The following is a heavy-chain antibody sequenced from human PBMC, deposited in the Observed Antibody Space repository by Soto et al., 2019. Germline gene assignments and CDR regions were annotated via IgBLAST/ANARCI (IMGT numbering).Heavy chain of an antibody. CDR3: ARRAYSSSSGGRHYYYGMDV. CDR1: GYTFTSYY. CDR2: INPSGGST. V-gene: IGHV1-46*01. D-gene: IGHD6-6*01. J-gene: IGHJ6*02. Sequence: TSVNLSCKASGYTFTSYYMHWVRQAPRQGLEWMGIINPSGGSTSYAQKFQGRVTMTRNTSISTAYMELSSLRSEDTAVYYCARRAYSSSSGGRHYYYGMDVWGQGTTVTVSS.